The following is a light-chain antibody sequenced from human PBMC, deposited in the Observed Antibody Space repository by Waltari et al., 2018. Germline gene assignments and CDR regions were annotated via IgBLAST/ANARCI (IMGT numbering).Light chain of an antibody. CDR3: MQSTKDPYS. CDR2: KVT. J-gene: IGKJ2*03. CDR1: QSLLHSNGNTY. V-gene: IGKV2D-29*02. Sequence: DIVMTQTPLSLPVTPGDTASIPCRSRQSLLHSNGNTYLHWYLQKPGQSPRLLIYKVTNRESGVPDRFSGSGSGTDFTLKISRVEPEDVGVYYCMQSTKDPYSFGQGTKVEIK.